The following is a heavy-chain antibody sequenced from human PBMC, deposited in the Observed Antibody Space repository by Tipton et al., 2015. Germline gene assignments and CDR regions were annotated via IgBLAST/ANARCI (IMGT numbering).Heavy chain of an antibody. CDR1: SDSISSSSYY. D-gene: IGHD3-9*01. J-gene: IGHJ4*02. V-gene: IGHV4-39*01. CDR3: ACQDYDSLTRDYQTVDY. CDR2: LYFSGST. Sequence: TLSLTCTVSSDSISSSSYYWAWIRQPPGKGLEWIGSLYFSGSTYYNPSLKSRVTISIDRFKNQFSLKLTSVTAADTAVYYCACQDYDSLTRDYQTVDYWGQGTLATVSS.